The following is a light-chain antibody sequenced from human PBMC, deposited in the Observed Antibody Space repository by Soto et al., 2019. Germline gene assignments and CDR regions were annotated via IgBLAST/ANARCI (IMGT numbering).Light chain of an antibody. V-gene: IGLV2-14*03. CDR2: DVA. CDR3: VSYTSSTTYV. J-gene: IGLJ1*01. CDR1: SSDVGGSNF. Sequence: LTQPASVPDTPGQSITISCTGTSSDVGGSNFVSWYQQHPCKPPKLIIYDVANRPSGVSNRFSGSKSGSTASLIISRLQTEAEADYYCVSYTSSTTYVFGTGTTVTVL.